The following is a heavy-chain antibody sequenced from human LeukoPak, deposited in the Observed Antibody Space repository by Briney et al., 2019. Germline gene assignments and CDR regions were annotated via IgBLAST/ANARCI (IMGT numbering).Heavy chain of an antibody. D-gene: IGHD4-23*01. CDR2: ISYDGSNK. Sequence: GGSLRLSCAASGFTFSSYAMHWVRQAPGKGLEWVAVISYDGSNKYYADSVKGRFTISRDNSKNTLYLQMNSLRAEDTAVYYCARDKGGNLSADMDVWGKGTTVTVSS. CDR3: ARDKGGNLSADMDV. J-gene: IGHJ6*03. V-gene: IGHV3-30*04. CDR1: GFTFSSYA.